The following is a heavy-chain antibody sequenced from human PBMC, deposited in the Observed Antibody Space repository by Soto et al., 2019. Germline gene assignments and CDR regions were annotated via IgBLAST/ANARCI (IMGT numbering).Heavy chain of an antibody. Sequence: ASVKVSCKASGYTFTSYYMHWVRQAPGQGLEWMGIINPSGGSTSYAQKFQGRVTMTRYTSTSTVYMELSSLRSEDTAVYYCARSGIAVAGTDGVDPWGQGTLVTVSS. J-gene: IGHJ5*02. V-gene: IGHV1-46*01. CDR1: GYTFTSYY. D-gene: IGHD6-19*01. CDR2: INPSGGST. CDR3: ARSGIAVAGTDGVDP.